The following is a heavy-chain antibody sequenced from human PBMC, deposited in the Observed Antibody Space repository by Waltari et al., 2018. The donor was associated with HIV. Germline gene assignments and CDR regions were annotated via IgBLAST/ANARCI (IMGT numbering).Heavy chain of an antibody. Sequence: QLQLQESGPGLVKPSETLSLTCTVSGGSISSSSYYWGWIRQPPGKGLEWIGSIYYSGSTYYNPSLKSRVTISVDTSKNQFSLKLSSVTAADTAVYYCARALPYSIVVVPVRAAACDYWGQGTLVTVSS. V-gene: IGHV4-39*07. CDR3: ARALPYSIVVVPVRAAACDY. J-gene: IGHJ4*02. CDR2: IYYSGST. D-gene: IGHD2-2*01. CDR1: GGSISSSSYY.